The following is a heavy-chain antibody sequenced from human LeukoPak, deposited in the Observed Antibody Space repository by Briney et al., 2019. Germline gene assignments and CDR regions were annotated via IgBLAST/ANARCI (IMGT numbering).Heavy chain of an antibody. D-gene: IGHD3-22*01. CDR1: GFTFRNAW. Sequence: GSLRLSCAASGFTFRNAWMSWIRQPPGKGLEWIWDIYYSGSTNYNPSLKSRVTISVDTSKNQFSLKLGSVTAADTAVYYCERGGPLKYYYDSSGYPSYYYYYGMDVWGQGTTVTVSS. CDR3: ERGGPLKYYYDSSGYPSYYYYYGMDV. J-gene: IGHJ6*02. CDR2: IYYSGST. V-gene: IGHV4-59*01.